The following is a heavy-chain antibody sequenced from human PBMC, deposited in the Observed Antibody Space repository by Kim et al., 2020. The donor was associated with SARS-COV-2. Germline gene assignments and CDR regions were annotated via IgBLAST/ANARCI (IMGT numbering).Heavy chain of an antibody. CDR3: AGAADY. J-gene: IGHJ4*02. Sequence: GESLRLSCAASGFTFSSYGMHWVRQAPGKGLEWVAVIWYDGSNKYYADSVKGRFTISGDNPKNTLYLQMNSLRAEDTAVYYCAGAADYWGQGTLVTVSS. CDR2: IWYDGSNK. V-gene: IGHV3-33*01. CDR1: GFTFSSYG. D-gene: IGHD6-25*01.